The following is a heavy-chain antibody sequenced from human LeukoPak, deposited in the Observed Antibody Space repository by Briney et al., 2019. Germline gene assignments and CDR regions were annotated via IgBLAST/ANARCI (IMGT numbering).Heavy chain of an antibody. CDR2: INTDGSST. J-gene: IGHJ4*02. V-gene: IGHV3-74*01. CDR1: GFTFSSYW. Sequence: GGSLRLSCAASGFTFSSYWMHWVRQAPGKGLVWVSRINTDGSSTSYADSVKGRFTISRDNSKNTLYLQMNSLRAEDTAVYYCAKGEQQWLVPRHLSTFDYWGQGTLVTVSS. CDR3: AKGEQQWLVPRHLSTFDY. D-gene: IGHD6-19*01.